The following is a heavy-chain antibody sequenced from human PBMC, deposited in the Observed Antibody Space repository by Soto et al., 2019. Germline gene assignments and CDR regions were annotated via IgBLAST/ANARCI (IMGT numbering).Heavy chain of an antibody. CDR1: GGSISSSSYY. J-gene: IGHJ4*02. D-gene: IGHD2-8*02. Sequence: SETLSLTCIVSGGSISSSSYYWGWIRQPPGKGLEWIGSIYYSGSTYYNPSLKSRVTISVDTSKNQFSLKLSSVTAADTAVYYCARDKITGLFDYWGQGTLVT. CDR3: ARDKITGLFDY. V-gene: IGHV4-39*02. CDR2: IYYSGST.